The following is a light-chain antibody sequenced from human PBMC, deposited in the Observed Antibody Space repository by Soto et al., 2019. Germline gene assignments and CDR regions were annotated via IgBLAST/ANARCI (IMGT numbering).Light chain of an antibody. V-gene: IGKV3-15*01. CDR3: QQYNDWPLT. J-gene: IGKJ1*01. CDR1: QSINSN. CDR2: GAF. Sequence: ETLLTQYTGTVSLSRGERATLSWRASQSINSNLAWYQQKPGQAPSLLIYGAFTRATGIPARFSGTGSGTEFTLTISSLQSEDLALYYCQQYNDWPLTFGQGTKVDIK.